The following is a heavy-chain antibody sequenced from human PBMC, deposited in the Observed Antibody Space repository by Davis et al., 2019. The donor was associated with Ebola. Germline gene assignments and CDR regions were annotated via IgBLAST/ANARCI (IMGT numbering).Heavy chain of an antibody. CDR3: ARGGLLWFGELVGDYYYYGMDV. D-gene: IGHD3-10*01. Sequence: MPSETLSLTCTVSGGSISSSSYYWGWIRQPPGKGLEWIGEIYHSGSTNYNPSLKSRVTISVDKSKNQFSLKLSSVTAADTAVYYCARGGLLWFGELVGDYYYYGMDVWGQGTTVTVSS. J-gene: IGHJ6*02. V-gene: IGHV4-39*07. CDR2: IYHSGST. CDR1: GGSISSSSYY.